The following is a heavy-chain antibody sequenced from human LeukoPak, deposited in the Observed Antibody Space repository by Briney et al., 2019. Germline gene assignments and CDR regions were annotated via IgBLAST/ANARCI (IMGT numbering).Heavy chain of an antibody. CDR2: ISTYNANT. J-gene: IGHJ4*02. CDR3: ARRSQNGYNSPIDY. CDR1: GYTFTGYY. V-gene: IGHV1-18*04. Sequence: ASVKVSCKASGYTFTGYYVHWVRQAPGQGLEWMGWISTYNANTNYAQEFQGRVTMTTDTSTSIAYMELRSLRSDDTAVYYCARRSQNGYNSPIDYWGQGTLVTVSS. D-gene: IGHD5-24*01.